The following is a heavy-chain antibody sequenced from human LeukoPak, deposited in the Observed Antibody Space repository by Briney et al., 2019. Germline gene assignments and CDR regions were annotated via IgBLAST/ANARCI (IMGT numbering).Heavy chain of an antibody. J-gene: IGHJ6*03. CDR2: INDRGRA. CDR3: ARRWNYGRNYYIDV. V-gene: IGHV4-34*01. CDR1: GGSFSNYY. Sequence: SETLSLTCAVYGGSFSNYYWNWIRQTPGKGLEWLGEINDRGRANYNPSLMSRVTVSVDTSKNQFSLRLTSVTATDTAIYYCARRWNYGRNYYIDVWGKGATVGVSS. D-gene: IGHD1-7*01.